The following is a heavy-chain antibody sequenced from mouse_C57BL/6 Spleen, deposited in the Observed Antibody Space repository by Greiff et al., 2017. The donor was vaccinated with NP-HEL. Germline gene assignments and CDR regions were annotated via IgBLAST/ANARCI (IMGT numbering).Heavy chain of an antibody. V-gene: IGHV5-4*03. Sequence: EVKVVESGGGLVKPGGSLKLSCAASGFTFSSYAMSWVRQTPEKRLEWVATISDGGSYTYYPDNVKGRFTISRDNAKNNLYLQMSHLKSEDTAMYYCARAGVLWGAYWGQGTLVTVSA. CDR2: ISDGGSYT. CDR1: GFTFSSYA. CDR3: ARAGVLWGAY. D-gene: IGHD1-1*02. J-gene: IGHJ3*01.